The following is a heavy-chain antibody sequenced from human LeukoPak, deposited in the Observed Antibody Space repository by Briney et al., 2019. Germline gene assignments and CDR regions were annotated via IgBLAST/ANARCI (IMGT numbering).Heavy chain of an antibody. Sequence: GGSLRLSCAASGFTFSSYAMHWVRQAPGKGLEWVAVISYDGSNKYYADSVKGRFTISRDNSKNTLYLQMNSLRAEDTAVYYCARGEDDFWRTFSFPKRLNGPDYWGQGTLVTVSS. CDR3: ARGEDDFWRTFSFPKRLNGPDY. V-gene: IGHV3-30-3*01. CDR1: GFTFSSYA. D-gene: IGHD3-3*01. J-gene: IGHJ4*02. CDR2: ISYDGSNK.